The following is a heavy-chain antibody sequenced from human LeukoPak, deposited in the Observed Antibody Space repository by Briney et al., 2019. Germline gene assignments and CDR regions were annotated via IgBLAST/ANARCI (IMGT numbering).Heavy chain of an antibody. CDR3: ARVYYDYVWGSYRPNNPFDY. Sequence: GASVKVSCKASGYTFTGYYMHWVRQAPGQGLEWMGWINPNSGDTNYAQKFQGRVTMTRDTSISTAYMELSRLRSDDTAVYYCARVYYDYVWGSYRPNNPFDYWGQGTLVTVSS. D-gene: IGHD3-16*02. J-gene: IGHJ4*02. CDR2: INPNSGDT. CDR1: GYTFTGYY. V-gene: IGHV1-2*02.